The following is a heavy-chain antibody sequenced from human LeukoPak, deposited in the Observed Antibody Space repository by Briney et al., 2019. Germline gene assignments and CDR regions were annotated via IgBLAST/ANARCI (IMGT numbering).Heavy chain of an antibody. CDR2: IGTASDT. D-gene: IGHD1-1*01. CDR3: ARGPPRGKYYYMDV. Sequence: GGSLRLSCAASGFTFSSFDMHWVRHPTGQGLEWVSTIGTASDTYYPGSVEGRFTLFRDNAKNSLYLQMNSLTAGDTAVYYCARGPPRGKYYYMDVWGKGTTVTVSS. CDR1: GFTFSSFD. V-gene: IGHV3-13*01. J-gene: IGHJ6*03.